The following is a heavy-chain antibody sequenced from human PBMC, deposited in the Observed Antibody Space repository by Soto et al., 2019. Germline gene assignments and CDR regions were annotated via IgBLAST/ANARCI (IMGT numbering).Heavy chain of an antibody. CDR1: GYTFTSYG. V-gene: IGHV1-18*04. CDR2: ISAYNGNT. CDR3: ARDLQPYYDSSGLNY. D-gene: IGHD3-22*01. J-gene: IGHJ4*02. Sequence: ASVKVSCKASGYTFTSYGISWVRQAPGQGLEWMGWISAYNGNTNYAQKIQGRVTMTTDTSTSTAYMELRSLRSDDTAVYYCARDLQPYYDSSGLNYWGQGTLVTVSS.